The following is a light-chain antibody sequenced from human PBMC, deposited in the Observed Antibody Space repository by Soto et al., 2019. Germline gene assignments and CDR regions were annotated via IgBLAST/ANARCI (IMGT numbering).Light chain of an antibody. CDR1: QSVSSK. Sequence: IVMTQSPGTLSVSPGERVTVSCSACQSVSSKLVWYQRKPGQPPRLLIYDASTRATGMPGRFSGSGSGTEFTLTISSLQSEDFAVYYCQQYNNWPWTFGQGTKVDI. CDR2: DAS. J-gene: IGKJ1*01. CDR3: QQYNNWPWT. V-gene: IGKV3-15*01.